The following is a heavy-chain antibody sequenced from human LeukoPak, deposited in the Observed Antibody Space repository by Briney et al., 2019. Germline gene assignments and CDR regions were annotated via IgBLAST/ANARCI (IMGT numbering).Heavy chain of an antibody. Sequence: ASVNVSCKASGYTFINNDINWVRQAPGQGLEWMAWIDPKNGNRGYAQNFQGRVTITTDISINTAYLELSSLRSEDTAVYYCARSHTQKEFCGGGRCYPTVWWFDPWGQGTLVTVSS. J-gene: IGHJ5*02. D-gene: IGHD2-15*01. V-gene: IGHV1-8*01. CDR2: IDPKNGNR. CDR3: ARSHTQKEFCGGGRCYPTVWWFDP. CDR1: GYTFINND.